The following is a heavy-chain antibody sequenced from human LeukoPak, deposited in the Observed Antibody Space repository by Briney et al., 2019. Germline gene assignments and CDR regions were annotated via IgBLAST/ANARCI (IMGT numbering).Heavy chain of an antibody. CDR3: ARSDRPSSSWYLNWFDP. V-gene: IGHV1-8*01. Sequence: ASVKVSCKASGYTLTSYDINWVRQATGQGLEWMGWMNPNSGNTGYAQKFQGRVTMTRNTSISTAYMELSSLRSEDTAVYYCARSDRPSSSWYLNWFDPWGQGTLVTVSS. D-gene: IGHD6-13*01. CDR2: MNPNSGNT. CDR1: GYTLTSYD. J-gene: IGHJ5*02.